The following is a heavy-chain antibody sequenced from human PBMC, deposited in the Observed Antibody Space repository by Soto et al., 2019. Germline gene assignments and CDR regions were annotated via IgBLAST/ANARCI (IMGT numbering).Heavy chain of an antibody. CDR3: ARHLGYCSGGSCYQPSENYYYYGMDV. CDR2: IYYSGST. D-gene: IGHD2-15*01. CDR1: GGSISSSSYY. J-gene: IGHJ6*02. Sequence: SETLSLTCTVSGGSISSSSYYWGWIRQPPGKGLEWIGSIYYSGSTYYNPSLKSPVTISVDTSKNQFSLKLSSVTAADTAVYYCARHLGYCSGGSCYQPSENYYYYGMDVWGQGTTVTVSS. V-gene: IGHV4-39*01.